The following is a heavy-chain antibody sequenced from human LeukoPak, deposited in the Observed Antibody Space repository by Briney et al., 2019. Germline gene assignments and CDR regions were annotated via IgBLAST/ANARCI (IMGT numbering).Heavy chain of an antibody. CDR3: AKVAGDGYNHRDAFDI. Sequence: GGSLRLSCAASGFTFSNAWMTWVRQAPGKGLEWVSGISWNSGSIGYADSVEGRFTISRDNAKNSLYLQMNSLRAEDMALYYCAKVAGDGYNHRDAFDIWGQGTMVTVSS. V-gene: IGHV3-9*03. D-gene: IGHD5-24*01. CDR1: GFTFSNAW. J-gene: IGHJ3*02. CDR2: ISWNSGSI.